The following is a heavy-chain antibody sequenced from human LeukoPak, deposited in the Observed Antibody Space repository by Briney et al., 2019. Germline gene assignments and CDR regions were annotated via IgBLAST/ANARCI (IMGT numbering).Heavy chain of an antibody. J-gene: IGHJ1*01. CDR2: INHSGST. CDR1: GGSLSDYY. D-gene: IGHD3-3*01. Sequence: SETLSLTCAVYGGSLSDYYWTWIRQPPGKGLEWIGEINHSGSTSYNPSLKSRVTISADTSKNQFSLKLSSVTAADTAMYYCARGGTYYDFWSGDYWGQGTLVTVSS. V-gene: IGHV4-34*01. CDR3: ARGGTYYDFWSGDY.